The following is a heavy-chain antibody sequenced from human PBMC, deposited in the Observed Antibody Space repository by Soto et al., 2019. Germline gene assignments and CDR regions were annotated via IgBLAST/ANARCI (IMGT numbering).Heavy chain of an antibody. CDR3: GSVFEY. Sequence: GGSLRLCCAASGFTFSNYWMHWVRQVPGRGLVWVSRISHDGSGTSYADSVKGRFTISRDNAKNTVYLQMNSLRAEDTAVYYCGSVFEYSRHRTLLTLSS. CDR1: GFTFSNYW. CDR2: ISHDGSGT. V-gene: IGHV3-74*01. J-gene: IGHJ4*01.